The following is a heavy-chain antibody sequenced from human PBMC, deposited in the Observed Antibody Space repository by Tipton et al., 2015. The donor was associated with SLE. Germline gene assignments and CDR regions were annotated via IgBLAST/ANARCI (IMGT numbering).Heavy chain of an antibody. Sequence: TLSLTCTVSGGSISSYYWSWIRQPPGKGLEWIGYIYYRGNTKYNPSLNSRVTISLDTSRTQFSLKLSSVTAADTAVYYCARDGRGYCDNSGCSEYHWFDPWGQGTLVTVSS. CDR1: GGSISSYY. J-gene: IGHJ5*02. CDR2: IYYRGNT. D-gene: IGHD2-15*01. V-gene: IGHV4-59*01. CDR3: ARDGRGYCDNSGCSEYHWFDP.